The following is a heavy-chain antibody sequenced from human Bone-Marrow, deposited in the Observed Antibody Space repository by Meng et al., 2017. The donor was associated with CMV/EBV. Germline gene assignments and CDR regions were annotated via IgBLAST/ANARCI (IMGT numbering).Heavy chain of an antibody. CDR1: GFTFSSYS. CDR2: ISSSSSTI. CDR3: VKSRYCNTNCHLDVDC. V-gene: IGHV3-48*01. D-gene: IGHD2/OR15-2a*01. Sequence: GESLKISCAASGFTFSSYSMNWVRQAPGKGLEWVSYISSSSSTIYYADSVKGRFTISRDNSMHTLFLQMNSLRAEDTAVYYCVKSRYCNTNCHLDVDCWGQGTLVTVSS. J-gene: IGHJ4*02.